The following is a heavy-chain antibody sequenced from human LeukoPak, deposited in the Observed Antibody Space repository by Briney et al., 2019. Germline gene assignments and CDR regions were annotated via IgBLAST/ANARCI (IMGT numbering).Heavy chain of an antibody. D-gene: IGHD6-19*01. CDR2: MSSDGSNK. J-gene: IGHJ3*02. CDR3: ARALSSGWSHAFDI. V-gene: IGHV3-30-3*01. CDR1: GFTFSVYT. Sequence: GGSLRLSCAASGFTFSVYTIHWVRQASGKGLEWVAVMSSDGSNKYYADSVKGRFTISRDNSRNTMYLQMNSLRAEDTAVYYCARALSSGWSHAFDIWGQGTMVTVSS.